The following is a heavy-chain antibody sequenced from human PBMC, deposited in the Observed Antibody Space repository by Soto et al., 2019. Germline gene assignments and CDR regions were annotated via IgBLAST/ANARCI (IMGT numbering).Heavy chain of an antibody. V-gene: IGHV3-23*01. J-gene: IGHJ4*02. CDR3: ATSFRYFDN. CDR2: ISGTASRT. Sequence: GGSLRLSCAGSGVTPTTTPLSWVRQPPGKGLEWVTTISGTASRTYYVDSVKGRFFISRDNSNNTVTLQMNNLTVDDTAVYYCATSFRYFDNWGQGTRVTVSS. CDR1: GVTPTTTP. D-gene: IGHD3-9*01.